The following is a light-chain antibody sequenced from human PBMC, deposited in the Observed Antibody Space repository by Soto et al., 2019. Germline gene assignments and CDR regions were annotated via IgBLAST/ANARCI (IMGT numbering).Light chain of an antibody. CDR3: SSYAGGNILV. V-gene: IGLV2-8*01. CDR1: SSAFGSYNY. J-gene: IGLJ2*01. Sequence: QSALTQPASASGSPGQSVTFSCTGTSSAFGSYNYVSWYQQRPGKAPKLIIYGLNKRPSGVPYRFSGSRSGSTASLTVSGLQADDEGDYYCSSYAGGNILVFGGGTKLTVL. CDR2: GLN.